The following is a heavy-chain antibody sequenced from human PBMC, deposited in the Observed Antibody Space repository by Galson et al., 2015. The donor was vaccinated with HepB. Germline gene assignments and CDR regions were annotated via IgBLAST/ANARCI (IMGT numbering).Heavy chain of an antibody. CDR2: FSFSEST. D-gene: IGHD6-19*01. CDR1: GGSISTSDNY. V-gene: IGHV4-39*01. Sequence: LSLTCTVSGGSISTSDNYWAWIRQPPGKGLEWIGSFSFSESTRYNSSLRSRVTVSVDTSKNQVSLMLTSLTAADTAIYYCARHIALAGTGGRPFDYWGQGTLVTVSS. J-gene: IGHJ4*02. CDR3: ARHIALAGTGGRPFDY.